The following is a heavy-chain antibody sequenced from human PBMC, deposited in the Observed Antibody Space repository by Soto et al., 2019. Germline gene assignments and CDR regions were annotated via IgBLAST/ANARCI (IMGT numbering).Heavy chain of an antibody. J-gene: IGHJ6*02. CDR1: GGTFSSYA. CDR3: ARSQGSSTILGSYYYYYYGMDV. Sequence: QVQLVQSGAEVKKPGSSVKVSCKASGGTFSSYAISWVRQAPGQGLEWMGGIIPISGTANYAQKFQGRVTITADESTSKAYMELSSLRSEDTAVYYCARSQGSSTILGSYYYYYYGMDVWGQGTTVTVSS. D-gene: IGHD2-2*01. V-gene: IGHV1-69*01. CDR2: IIPISGTA.